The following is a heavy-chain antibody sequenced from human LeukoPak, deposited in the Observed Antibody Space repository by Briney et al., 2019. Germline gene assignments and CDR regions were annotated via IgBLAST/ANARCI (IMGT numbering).Heavy chain of an antibody. CDR1: GFTFSSYG. CDR2: IQHDGTNK. CDR3: AKDSSHWAFDY. V-gene: IGHV3-30*02. Sequence: GGSLRLSCAASGFTFSSYGMHWVRQAPGKGLEWVAFIQHDGTNKYYADSLKGRFTISRDKSKNTLYLQMNSLRTEDTAAYYCAKDSSHWAFDYWGQGALVAVSS. D-gene: IGHD7-27*01. J-gene: IGHJ4*02.